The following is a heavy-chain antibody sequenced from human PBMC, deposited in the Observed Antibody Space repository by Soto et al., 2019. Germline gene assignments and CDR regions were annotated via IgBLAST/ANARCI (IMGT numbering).Heavy chain of an antibody. J-gene: IGHJ6*02. CDR3: ARGGGSGSSFVGCYYYTLDV. Sequence: QVQLVESGGGVVQPGRSLRLSCSASGFAFSTYGMHWVRQAPGKGLEWVTVIWYDGSNEYYADSVKGRFTISRDNSKNTLYLQMNSLRAEDTAVYYCARGGGSGSSFVGCYYYTLDVWGQGTTVTVSS. D-gene: IGHD1-26*01. V-gene: IGHV3-33*01. CDR1: GFAFSTYG. CDR2: IWYDGSNE.